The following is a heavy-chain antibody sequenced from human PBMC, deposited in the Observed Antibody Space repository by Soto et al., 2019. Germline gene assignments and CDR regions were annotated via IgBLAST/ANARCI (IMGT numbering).Heavy chain of an antibody. CDR1: GGSISSGDYY. D-gene: IGHD5-18*01. J-gene: IGHJ4*02. Sequence: SETLSLTCTVSGGSISSGDYYWSWIRQPPGKGLEWIGYIYYSGSTYYNPSLKSRVTISVDTSKNQFSLKLSSVTAADTAVYYCARVPGYSNYLDYWGQGTLVTVS. CDR3: ARVPGYSNYLDY. V-gene: IGHV4-30-4*01. CDR2: IYYSGST.